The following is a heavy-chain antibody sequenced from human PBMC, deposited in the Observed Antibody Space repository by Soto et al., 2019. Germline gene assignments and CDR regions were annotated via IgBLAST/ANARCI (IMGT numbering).Heavy chain of an antibody. D-gene: IGHD3-16*02. CDR3: ARDPHRWNDNXFDP. Sequence: SVKVSFKASGGTFSSYAISWVRQAPGQGLEWMGGIIPIFGTANYAQKFQGRVTITADESTSTAYMGLSSLRSEDTAVYYCARDPHRWNDNXFDPWGQATLVTVSS. CDR2: IIPIFGTA. J-gene: IGHJ5*02. V-gene: IGHV1-69*13. CDR1: GGTFSSYA.